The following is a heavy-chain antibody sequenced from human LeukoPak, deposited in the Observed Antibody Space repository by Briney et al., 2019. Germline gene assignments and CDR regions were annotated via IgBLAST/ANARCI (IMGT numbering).Heavy chain of an antibody. CDR2: ISSSGST. Sequence: SSETLSLTCTVSGASISSGGYYWSWIRQHPGKGLEWIGYISSSGSTYYNPSLKSRVTISVDTSKNQFSLKLTSVTAADTAVYYCARQSGSYLKNFDYWGQGTLVTVSS. J-gene: IGHJ4*02. CDR3: ARQSGSYLKNFDY. V-gene: IGHV4-31*03. D-gene: IGHD1-26*01. CDR1: GASISSGGYY.